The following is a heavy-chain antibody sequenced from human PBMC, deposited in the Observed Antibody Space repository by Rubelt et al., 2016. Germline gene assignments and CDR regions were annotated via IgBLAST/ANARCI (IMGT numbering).Heavy chain of an antibody. CDR1: GGSISSYY. CDR3: ARDHCSSTCCYSSNWFDP. CDR2: IYYSGST. D-gene: IGHD2-2*02. Sequence: QVQLQESGPGLVKPSETLSLTCTVSGGSISSYYWSWIRQHPGKGLEWIGYIYYSGSTYYNPSRKVRFILSVDTSKSQFSLKRSSVTAADTAVYYCARDHCSSTCCYSSNWFDPWGQGTLVTVSS. V-gene: IGHV4-59*06. J-gene: IGHJ5*02.